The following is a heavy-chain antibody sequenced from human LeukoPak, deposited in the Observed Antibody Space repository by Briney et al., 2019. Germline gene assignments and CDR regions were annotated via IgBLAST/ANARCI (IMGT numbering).Heavy chain of an antibody. CDR1: GFAFSSYD. Sequence: GGSLRLSCVASGFAFSSYDMHWVRQATGKGLEWVSAIGTDSDAYYPGTVRGRFTVSRDNAKNSLYLQMNSLRAGDTAVYYCARGYVYSYDYWGQGIMVTVSS. CDR3: ARGYVYSYDY. V-gene: IGHV3-13*01. D-gene: IGHD3-16*01. CDR2: IGTDSDA. J-gene: IGHJ4*02.